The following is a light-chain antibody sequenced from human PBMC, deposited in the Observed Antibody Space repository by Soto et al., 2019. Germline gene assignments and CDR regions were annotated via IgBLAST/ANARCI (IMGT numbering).Light chain of an antibody. CDR2: GAS. CDR1: QSVSSN. Sequence: ELVMTQSPATLSVSPGEGATLSCRASQSVSSNLAWYQQKPGQAPRLLIHGASTRATGIPARFSGSGSGTECTRTISSLQSADFAVYYCQQYNYWPSFGQGTNVEIK. J-gene: IGKJ2*01. CDR3: QQYNYWPS. V-gene: IGKV3-15*01.